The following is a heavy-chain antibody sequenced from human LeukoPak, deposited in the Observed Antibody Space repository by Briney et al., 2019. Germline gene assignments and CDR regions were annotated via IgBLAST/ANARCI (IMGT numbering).Heavy chain of an antibody. Sequence: GASVKVSCKASGYTFTSYDINWVRQATGQGLEWMGWMNPNSGNTGYAQKFQGRVTMTRNTSISTAYMELSSLRSEDTAVYYCARSPIRGWELREDWFDPWGQGILVTVSS. CDR2: MNPNSGNT. V-gene: IGHV1-8*01. J-gene: IGHJ5*02. CDR1: GYTFTSYD. CDR3: ARSPIRGWELREDWFDP. D-gene: IGHD1-26*01.